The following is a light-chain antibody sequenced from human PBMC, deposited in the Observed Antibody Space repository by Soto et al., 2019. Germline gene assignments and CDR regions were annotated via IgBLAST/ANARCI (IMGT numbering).Light chain of an antibody. J-gene: IGKJ4*01. CDR1: QSVSSSF. CDR3: QHYGSSPLT. CDR2: GAS. Sequence: EIVLTQSPGTLSLSPGERATLSCRASQSVSSSFLAWYQQKPGQAHRLLIYGASSRATGIPDRFSGSGSGTDFTLTISRLEPEDVAVYYCQHYGSSPLTFGGGTKVEIK. V-gene: IGKV3-20*01.